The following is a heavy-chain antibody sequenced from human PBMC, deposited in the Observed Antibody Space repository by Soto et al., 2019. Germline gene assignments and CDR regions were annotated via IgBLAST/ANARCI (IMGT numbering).Heavy chain of an antibody. J-gene: IGHJ4*02. CDR2: IYYSGST. CDR1: GGSISSGGYY. V-gene: IGHV4-31*03. D-gene: IGHD4-17*01. CDR3: ARGTGDYGDYFDY. Sequence: SETLSLTCTVSGGSISSGGYYWSWIRQHPGKGLEWIGYIYYSGSTYYNPSLKSRVTISVDTSKNQFSLKLSSVTAADTAVYYCARGTGDYGDYFDYWGQGTLVTVSS.